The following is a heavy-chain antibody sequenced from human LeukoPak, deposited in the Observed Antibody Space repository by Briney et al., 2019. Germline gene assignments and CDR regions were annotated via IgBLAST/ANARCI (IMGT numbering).Heavy chain of an antibody. J-gene: IGHJ4*02. CDR2: ISGDGGST. CDR1: GFTFDDYA. V-gene: IGHV3-43D*03. D-gene: IGHD3-16*02. CDR3: AKGPVRGSYRYGYFDC. Sequence: GRSLRLSCAASGFTFDDYAMHWVRQAPGKGLEWVSLISGDGGSTYYADSVKGRFTISRDNSKNSLYLQMNSLRAEDTALYYCAKGPVRGSYRYGYFDCWGQGTLVTVSS.